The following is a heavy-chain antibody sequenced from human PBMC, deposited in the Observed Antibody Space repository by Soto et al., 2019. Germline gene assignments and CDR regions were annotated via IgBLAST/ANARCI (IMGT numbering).Heavy chain of an antibody. CDR3: ARDGAVAGNANFDY. CDR1: GYTFSNYA. CDR2: INAGNGKT. D-gene: IGHD6-19*01. V-gene: IGHV1-3*01. Sequence: ASVKVSCTASGYTFSNYAIHWVRQGPGQRLEWMGWINAGNGKTKYSQKFQGRVTITRDTSASTAYMEMSSLRSEDTAVYYCARDGAVAGNANFDYWGQGTLVTVSS. J-gene: IGHJ4*02.